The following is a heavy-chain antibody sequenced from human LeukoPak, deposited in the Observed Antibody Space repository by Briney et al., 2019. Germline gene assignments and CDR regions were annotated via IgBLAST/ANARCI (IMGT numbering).Heavy chain of an antibody. J-gene: IGHJ6*03. V-gene: IGHV4-4*07. D-gene: IGHD6-6*01. Sequence: SETLSLTCTVSGGSISSYYWSWIRQPAGEGLEWIGRIYTSGSTNYNPSLKSRVTISVDKSKNQFSLKLSSVTAADTAVYYCARDKKEQLVLEYYYYMDVWGKGTTVTVSS. CDR2: IYTSGST. CDR1: GGSISSYY. CDR3: ARDKKEQLVLEYYYYMDV.